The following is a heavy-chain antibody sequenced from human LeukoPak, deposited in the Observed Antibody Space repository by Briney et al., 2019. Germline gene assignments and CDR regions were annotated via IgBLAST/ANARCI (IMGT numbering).Heavy chain of an antibody. Sequence: PSETLSLTCTVSGGSINSSSYYWDWIRQPPGQGLEWSGDIYYSGSTYYNPSLKSRVTISVDTSKNQSSLKLSSVTAADTAVYYCARNRVDTAMVVFDYWGQGTLVTVSS. CDR3: ARNRVDTAMVVFDY. D-gene: IGHD5-18*01. V-gene: IGHV4-39*07. CDR2: IYYSGST. J-gene: IGHJ4*02. CDR1: GGSINSSSYY.